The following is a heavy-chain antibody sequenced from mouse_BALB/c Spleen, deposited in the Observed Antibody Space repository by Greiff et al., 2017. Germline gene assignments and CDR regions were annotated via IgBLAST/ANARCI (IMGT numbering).Heavy chain of an antibody. CDR2: IDPANGNT. D-gene: IGHD2-1*01. J-gene: IGHJ4*01. V-gene: IGHV14-3*02. CDR1: GFNIKDTY. CDR3: ANGNSYYYAMDY. Sequence: VQLQQSGAELVKPGASVKLSCTASGFNIKDTYMHWVKQRPEQGLEWIGRIDPANGNTKYDPKFQGKATITADTSSNTAYLQLSSLTSEDTAVYYCANGNSYYYAMDYWGQGTSVTISS.